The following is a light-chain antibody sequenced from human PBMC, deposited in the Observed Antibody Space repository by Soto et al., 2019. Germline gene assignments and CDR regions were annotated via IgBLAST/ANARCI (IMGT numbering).Light chain of an antibody. CDR1: QSVSSY. Sequence: EIVLTQSPATLSLSPGERAALSCRASQSVSSYLAWYQQKPGQAPRLLIYGASKRATGIPARFSGSGSWTDFTLTISSLEPEDFAVYFCQQRSNWPSTFGGGTKVEI. V-gene: IGKV3-11*01. CDR2: GAS. CDR3: QQRSNWPST. J-gene: IGKJ4*01.